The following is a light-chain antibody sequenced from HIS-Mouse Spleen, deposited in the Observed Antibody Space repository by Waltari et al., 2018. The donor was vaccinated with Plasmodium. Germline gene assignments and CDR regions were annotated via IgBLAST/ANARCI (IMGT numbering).Light chain of an antibody. Sequence: EIVMTQSPATLSVSPGERATLSCRASQSVSSNLAWYKQKPGQAPRLLIYGASTRATGIPARFSGSGSGTEFTLTISSLQSEDFATYYCLQRNSYPRTFGQGTKVEIK. CDR1: QSVSSN. V-gene: IGKV3-15*01. CDR3: LQRNSYPRT. J-gene: IGKJ1*01. CDR2: GAS.